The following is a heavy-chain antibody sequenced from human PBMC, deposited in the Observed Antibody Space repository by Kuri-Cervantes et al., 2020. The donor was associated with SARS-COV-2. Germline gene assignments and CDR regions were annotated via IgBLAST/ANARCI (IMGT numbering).Heavy chain of an antibody. CDR1: GYTFTSYY. J-gene: IGHJ4*02. V-gene: IGHV1-46*01. Sequence: ASVKVSCKASGYTFTSYYMHWVRQAPGQGLEWMGIINPSGGSTRYAQKFQGRVTMTRDTSTSTVYMELSSLRSEDTAVYYCARGPLGSYDFWSGYYHNYDYWGQGTLVTVSS. CDR2: INPSGGST. D-gene: IGHD3-3*01. CDR3: ARGPLGSYDFWSGYYHNYDY.